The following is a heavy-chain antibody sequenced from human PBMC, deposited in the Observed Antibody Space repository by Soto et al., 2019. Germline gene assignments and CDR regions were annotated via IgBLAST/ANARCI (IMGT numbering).Heavy chain of an antibody. CDR1: GGSGSYY. CDR2: VHDSGST. V-gene: IGHV4-39*01. Sequence: SSETLSLTCTVSGGSGSYYWAWIRQPPGRGLEYIGSVHDSGSTYYSPSLKRRLNLSADMTKNQLSLRLTSVTAADTAVYYCARQGSCSGDNCFSFLYSFDVWARGTMVTVSS. D-gene: IGHD2-15*01. J-gene: IGHJ3*01. CDR3: ARQGSCSGDNCFSFLYSFDV.